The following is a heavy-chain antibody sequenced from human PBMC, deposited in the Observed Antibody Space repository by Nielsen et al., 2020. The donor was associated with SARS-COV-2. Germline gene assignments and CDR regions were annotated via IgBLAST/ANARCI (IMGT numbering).Heavy chain of an antibody. Sequence: GGSLRLSCAASGFTFSDHYMTWIRQTPGKGLEWISYITNTGAEYYADSVKGRFTISRDNAQSSLYLQMNSLRAEDTAVYYCGGGSSWYDAFDIWGQGTMVTVSS. J-gene: IGHJ3*02. CDR1: GFTFSDHY. D-gene: IGHD6-13*01. V-gene: IGHV3-11*04. CDR2: ITNTGAE. CDR3: GGGSSWYDAFDI.